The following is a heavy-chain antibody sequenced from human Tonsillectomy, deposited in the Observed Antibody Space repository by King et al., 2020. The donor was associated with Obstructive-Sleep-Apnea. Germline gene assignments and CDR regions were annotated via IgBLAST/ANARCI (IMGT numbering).Heavy chain of an antibody. J-gene: IGHJ4*02. CDR1: GFTFSGSA. Sequence: EVQLVESGGGLVQPGGSLKLSCAASGFTFSGSAMHWVRQASGKGLEWVGRIRSKANSYATAYAASVKGRFTISRDDSKNTAYLQMNSLKTEDTAVYYCTRDLHLAVDYWGQGTLVTVSS. CDR2: IRSKANSYAT. CDR3: TRDLHLAVDY. V-gene: IGHV3-73*01.